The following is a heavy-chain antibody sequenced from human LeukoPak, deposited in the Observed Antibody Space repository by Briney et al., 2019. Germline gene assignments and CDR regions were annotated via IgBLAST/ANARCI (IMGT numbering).Heavy chain of an antibody. Sequence: GRSLRLSCAASGFTFSSYAMHWVRQAPGKGLEWVAVISYDGSNKYYADSVKGRFTISRDNSKNTLYLQMNSLRAEDTAVYYCVRESAFWSGQGIGRPLDVWGKGTTVIVSS. J-gene: IGHJ6*04. CDR3: VRESAFWSGQGIGRPLDV. CDR1: GFTFSSYA. V-gene: IGHV3-30-3*01. D-gene: IGHD3-3*01. CDR2: ISYDGSNK.